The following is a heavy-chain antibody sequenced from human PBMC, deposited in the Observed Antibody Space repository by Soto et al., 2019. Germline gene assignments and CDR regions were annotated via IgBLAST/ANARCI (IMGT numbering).Heavy chain of an antibody. D-gene: IGHD6-19*01. J-gene: IGHJ6*02. CDR3: ARDAQVAGLRAVALYYYYYGMDV. CDR2: ISYDGSNK. V-gene: IGHV3-30-3*01. CDR1: GFTFSSYA. Sequence: QVQLVESGGGVVQPGRSLRLSCAASGFTFSSYAMHWVRQAPGKGLEWVAVISYDGSNKYYADSVKGRFTISRDNSKNTLYLQMNSLRAEDTAVYYCARDAQVAGLRAVALYYYYYGMDVWGQGTTVTVSS.